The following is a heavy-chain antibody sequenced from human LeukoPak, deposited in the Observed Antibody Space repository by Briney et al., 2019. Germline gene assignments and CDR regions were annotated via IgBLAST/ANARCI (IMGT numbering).Heavy chain of an antibody. Sequence: SGTLSLTCAVSGGSITTTNWWSWVRQPPGKGLEWIGEVHLSGATNYNPSLESRVSMSIDKSKNQFSLKLSSVTAADTAVYYCARRDDSGGYHFFDYWGQGTLVTVSS. V-gene: IGHV4-4*02. CDR3: ARRDDSGGYHFFDY. D-gene: IGHD3-22*01. CDR1: GGSITTTNW. J-gene: IGHJ4*02. CDR2: VHLSGAT.